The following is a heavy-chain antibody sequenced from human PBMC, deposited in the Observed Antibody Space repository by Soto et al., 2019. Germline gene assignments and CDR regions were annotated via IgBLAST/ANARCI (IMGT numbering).Heavy chain of an antibody. CDR3: ARDSHDYDSSYWYFDF. D-gene: IGHD3-22*01. Sequence: QVQLVQSGAEVKKPGASVKVSCKTSGYTFRTYGISWVRQAPGQGLEWMGWISSYNDKTKYSQKIEGRATMTTDTFTSTAYLELRSLSADDTAVYYCARDSHDYDSSYWYFDFWGRGTLVTVSS. V-gene: IGHV1-18*01. CDR2: ISSYNDKT. J-gene: IGHJ2*01. CDR1: GYTFRTYG.